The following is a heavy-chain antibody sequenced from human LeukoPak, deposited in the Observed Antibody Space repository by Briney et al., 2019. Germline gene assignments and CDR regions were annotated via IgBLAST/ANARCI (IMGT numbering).Heavy chain of an antibody. V-gene: IGHV3-7*01. Sequence: PGGSLRLSCAASGFSFNTYWMSWVRQAPGEGLEWVANIKQDGSEEDYVDSVKGRFTISRDNAKNSLYLQTNSLRAEDTAVYYCARDRYSSDWQFFGYWGQGTLVTVSS. CDR1: GFSFNTYW. J-gene: IGHJ4*02. CDR2: IKQDGSEE. CDR3: ARDRYSSDWQFFGY. D-gene: IGHD6-19*01.